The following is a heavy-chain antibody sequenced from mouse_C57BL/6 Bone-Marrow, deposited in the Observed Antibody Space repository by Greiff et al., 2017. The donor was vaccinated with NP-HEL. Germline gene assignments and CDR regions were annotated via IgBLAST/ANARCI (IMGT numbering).Heavy chain of an antibody. CDR2: ISGGGGNT. J-gene: IGHJ4*01. Sequence: EVQRVESGGGLVKPGGSLKLSCAASGFTFSSYTMSWVRQPPEKRLEWVATISGGGGNTYYPDSVKGRFTISRDNAKNTLYLQMSSLRSEDTALYYCARRLFTTVYAMDYWGQGTSVTVSS. CDR1: GFTFSSYT. V-gene: IGHV5-9*01. CDR3: ARRLFTTVYAMDY. D-gene: IGHD1-1*01.